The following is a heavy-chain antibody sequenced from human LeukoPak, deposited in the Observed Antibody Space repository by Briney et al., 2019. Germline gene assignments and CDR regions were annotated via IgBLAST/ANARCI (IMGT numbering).Heavy chain of an antibody. CDR3: ARELRTSLDY. D-gene: IGHD1-14*01. CDR2: IKQDGSEK. V-gene: IGHV3-7*01. Sequence: GGSLRLSCVASGFTFSSYWMSWVRQAPGKGLEWVANIKQDGSEKYYVDSVKGRFTISRDNAKNSLYLQMNSLRAEDTAVYYCARELRTSLDYWGKGTLVTVSS. J-gene: IGHJ4*02. CDR1: GFTFSSYW.